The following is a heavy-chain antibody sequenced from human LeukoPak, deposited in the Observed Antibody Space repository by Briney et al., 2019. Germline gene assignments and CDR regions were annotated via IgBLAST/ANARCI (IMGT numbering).Heavy chain of an antibody. CDR2: IWYDGSNK. CDR1: GFTFSDYG. D-gene: IGHD5-18*01. J-gene: IGHJ4*02. V-gene: IGHV3-33*01. CDR3: ARVGDTAMVTPR. Sequence: PGRSLSLSCATSGFTFSDYGVHWVRRPPGMGLEWVAVIWYDGSNKYYADSVKGRFTISRDNSKNTLYLQMNSLRAEDTAVYYCARVGDTAMVTPRWGQGTLVTVSS.